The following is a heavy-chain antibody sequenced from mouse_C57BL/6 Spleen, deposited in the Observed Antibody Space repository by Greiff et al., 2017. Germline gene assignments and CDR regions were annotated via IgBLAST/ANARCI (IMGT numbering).Heavy chain of an antibody. D-gene: IGHD1-1*01. J-gene: IGHJ4*01. CDR1: GFTFSNYW. V-gene: IGHV6-3*01. CDR2: IRLKSDNYAT. CDR3: TGQGGSSLYAMDY. Sequence: DVMLVESGGGLVQPGGSMKLSCVASGFTFSNYWMNWVRQSPEKGLEWVAQIRLKSDNYATHYAESVKGRFTISRDDSKSSVYLQMNNLRAEDTGIYYCTGQGGSSLYAMDYWGQGTSVTVSS.